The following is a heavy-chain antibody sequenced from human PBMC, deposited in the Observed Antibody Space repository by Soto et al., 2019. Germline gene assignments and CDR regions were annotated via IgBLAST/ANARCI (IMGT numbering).Heavy chain of an antibody. CDR1: GDSISNLDYF. D-gene: IGHD6-6*01. J-gene: IGHJ5*02. CDR2: IYKSATT. CDR3: ARRSSSSLGSLFDP. Sequence: PSETLSLTCSVSGDSISNLDYFWAWIRQPPGQALEYIGYIYKSATTYYNPSFESRVAISVDTSKSQFSLKLSSVTPTDTAVYYCARRSSSSLGSLFDPWGRGILVTVPQ. V-gene: IGHV4-39*01.